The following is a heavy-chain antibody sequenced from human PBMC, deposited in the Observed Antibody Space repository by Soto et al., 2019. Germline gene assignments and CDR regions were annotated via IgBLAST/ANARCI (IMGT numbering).Heavy chain of an antibody. D-gene: IGHD2-8*01. CDR3: ARESRPRGTPNGVVYYFDY. J-gene: IGHJ4*02. CDR2: IDYNGVT. CDR1: GGSIYRSGYY. Sequence: PSETLSLTCTVSGGSIYRSGYYWGWIRQPPGRGLEWIGNIDYNGVTYSNPSLKSRVTISRDTSKNQFSLKLSSVTAADTAVYYCARESRPRGTPNGVVYYFDYWGQGTLVTVSS. V-gene: IGHV4-39*07.